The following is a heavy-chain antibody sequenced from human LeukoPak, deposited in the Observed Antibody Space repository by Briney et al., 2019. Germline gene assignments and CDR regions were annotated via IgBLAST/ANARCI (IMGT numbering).Heavy chain of an antibody. V-gene: IGHV1-69*04. J-gene: IGHJ4*02. CDR2: IIPILGIA. D-gene: IGHD4-17*01. Sequence: SVKVSCKASGGTFSSYAISWVRQAPGQGLEWMGRIIPILGIANYAQRFQGRVTITADKSTSTAYMELSSLRSEDTAVYYCARSDTVTTPYYFDYWGQGTLVIVSS. CDR1: GGTFSSYA. CDR3: ARSDTVTTPYYFDY.